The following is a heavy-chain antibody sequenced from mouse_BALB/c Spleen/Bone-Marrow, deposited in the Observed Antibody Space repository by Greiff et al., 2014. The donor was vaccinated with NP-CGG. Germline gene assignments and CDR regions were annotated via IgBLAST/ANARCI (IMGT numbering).Heavy chain of an antibody. CDR3: ARGITTGYFDY. D-gene: IGHD1-1*01. CDR2: INPGSGGT. V-gene: IGHV1-54*01. J-gene: IGHJ2*01. CDR1: GYAFTNYL. Sequence: QVQLQQSGAELVRPGTSVKVSCKASGYAFTNYLIEWVKQRPGQGLEWIGVINPGSGGTNYNEKFKGKATLTADKSSSTAYMRLSSLTSDDSAVYFCARGITTGYFDYWGQGTTLTVSS.